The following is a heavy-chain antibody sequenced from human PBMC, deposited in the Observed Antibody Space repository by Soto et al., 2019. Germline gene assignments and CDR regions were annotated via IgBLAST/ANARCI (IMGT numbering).Heavy chain of an antibody. CDR3: AGSGYDMAFDI. V-gene: IGHV1-46*03. D-gene: IGHD5-12*01. CDR2: INPSGGST. J-gene: IGHJ3*02. Sequence: ASVKVSCKASGYTFTSYYMHWARQAPGQGLEWMGIINPSGGSTSYAQKFQGRVTMTRDTSTSTVYMELSSLRSEDTAVYYCAGSGYDMAFDIWGQGTMVTVSS. CDR1: GYTFTSYY.